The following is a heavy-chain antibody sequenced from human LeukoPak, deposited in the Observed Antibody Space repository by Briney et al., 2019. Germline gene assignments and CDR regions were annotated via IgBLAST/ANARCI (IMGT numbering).Heavy chain of an antibody. CDR1: QYTFSNYW. CDR3: ASLSYSYESSGFDX. Sequence: GESLKISCKGSQYTFSNYWIGWVRQMPGKGLEWMGLIYPGNSDTRYGPSFKGQVTISVDKSITTAYLQWSSLKASDTAMYYCASLSYSYESSGFDXWGQGTLVIVS. D-gene: IGHD3-22*01. J-gene: IGHJ5*02. CDR2: IYPGNSDT. V-gene: IGHV5-51*01.